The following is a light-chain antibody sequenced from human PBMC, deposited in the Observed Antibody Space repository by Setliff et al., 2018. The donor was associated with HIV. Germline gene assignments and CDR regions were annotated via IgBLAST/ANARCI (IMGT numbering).Light chain of an antibody. J-gene: IGKJ4*01. CDR2: DAS. V-gene: IGKV3D-20*01. CDR3: QQYGSSPRT. CDR1: QSVSSSS. Sequence: EIVLTQSPGTLSLSPGERATLSCRASQSVSSSSLAWYQQKPGLAPRLLIYDASSRSTDIPDRFSGSGSGTDFTLTISRLEPEDFAVYYCQQYGSSPRTCGGGTKVDIK.